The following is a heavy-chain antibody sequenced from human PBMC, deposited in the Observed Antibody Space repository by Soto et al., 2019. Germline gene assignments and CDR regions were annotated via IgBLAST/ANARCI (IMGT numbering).Heavy chain of an antibody. CDR1: GFTFNSYA. J-gene: IGHJ4*01. D-gene: IGHD2-2*01. CDR3: VRKYPGTRPFDY. Sequence: PGGSLRLSCAASGFTFNSYAMNWVRQAPGKGLAWVSAIGTDGNTYYANSVKGRFTISRDNSRTTLYLQMNSLRVGDTALYYCVRKYPGTRPFDYWGQGTLVTV. CDR2: IGTDGNT. V-gene: IGHV3-23*01.